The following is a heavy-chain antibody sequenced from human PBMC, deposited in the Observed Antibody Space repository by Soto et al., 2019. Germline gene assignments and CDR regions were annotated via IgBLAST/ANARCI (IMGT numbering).Heavy chain of an antibody. J-gene: IGHJ5*02. D-gene: IGHD6-19*01. CDR3: AREQWLVSGDNWFDP. Sequence: SQTLSLPCAISGDSVSSNSAALNWIMQSPSRGLEWLGRTYYRSKWYNDYAVSVKSRITINPDTSKNQFSLQLNSVTPEDTAVYYCAREQWLVSGDNWFDPWGQGTLVTVSS. CDR2: TYYRSKWYN. CDR1: GDSVSSNSAA. V-gene: IGHV6-1*01.